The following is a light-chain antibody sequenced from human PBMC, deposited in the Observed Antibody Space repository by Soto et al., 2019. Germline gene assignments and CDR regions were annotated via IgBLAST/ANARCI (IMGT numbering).Light chain of an antibody. Sequence: QSALTQPASVSGSPGQSITISCTGTSSDVGSYNLVSWYQQHPGKAPKLIIYEDTKRPSGVSNRFSGSKSGNTASLTISGLQAEDEADYYCCSYATTHTWMFGGGTKLTVL. V-gene: IGLV2-23*01. CDR2: EDT. CDR3: CSYATTHTWM. J-gene: IGLJ3*02. CDR1: SSDVGSYNL.